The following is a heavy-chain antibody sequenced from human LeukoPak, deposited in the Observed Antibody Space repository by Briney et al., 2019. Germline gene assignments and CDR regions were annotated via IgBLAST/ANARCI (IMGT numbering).Heavy chain of an antibody. D-gene: IGHD6-19*01. Sequence: GGSLRLSCAASGFTFSSYSMNWVRQAPGKGLEWVSSISSSSSYIYYADSVKGRFTISRDNAKNSLYLQMNSLRAEGTAVYYCAREPIAVAGAYFDYWGQGTLVTVSS. CDR2: ISSSSSYI. CDR3: AREPIAVAGAYFDY. J-gene: IGHJ4*02. CDR1: GFTFSSYS. V-gene: IGHV3-21*01.